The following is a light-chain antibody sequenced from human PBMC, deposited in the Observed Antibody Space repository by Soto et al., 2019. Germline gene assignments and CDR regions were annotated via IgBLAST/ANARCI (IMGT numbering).Light chain of an antibody. Sequence: QSVLTQPPSVSGAPGQRVTISCTGSSSNIGAGYDVHWYQQLPGTAPKLLIYDNSNRPSGVPDRFSGTKAATSASLAITGLQAEDEADDYCQSYDSSLSGPVFGGGTQLTVL. CDR3: QSYDSSLSGPV. V-gene: IGLV1-40*01. CDR2: DNS. J-gene: IGLJ7*01. CDR1: SSNIGAGYD.